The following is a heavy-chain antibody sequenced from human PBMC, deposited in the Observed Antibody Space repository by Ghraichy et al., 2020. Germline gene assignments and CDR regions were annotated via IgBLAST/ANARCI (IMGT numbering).Heavy chain of an antibody. D-gene: IGHD4-11*01. V-gene: IGHV4-59*01. CDR3: ARDRDSNFDY. J-gene: IGHJ4*02. CDR1: GGSISSYY. Sequence: ESLNISCTVSGGSISSYYWSWIRQPPGKGLEWIGYIYYSGSTNYNPSLKSRVTISVDTSKNQFSLKLSSVTAADTAVYYCARDRDSNFDYWGQGTLVTVSS. CDR2: IYYSGST.